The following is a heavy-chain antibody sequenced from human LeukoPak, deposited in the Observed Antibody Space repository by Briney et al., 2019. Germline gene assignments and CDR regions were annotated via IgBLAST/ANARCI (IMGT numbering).Heavy chain of an antibody. CDR1: GYTFTSYG. CDR3: ARCFDYGDFFDF. CDR2: INPYDGNT. V-gene: IGHV1-18*01. D-gene: IGHD4-17*01. Sequence: GASVKVSRKASGYTFTSYGITWVRQAPGQGLEWMGWINPYDGNTNYAQNLQDRVTMTVDTSTTTAYMEVRSLRSDDTAVYYCARCFDYGDFFDFWGQGTLVTVSS. J-gene: IGHJ4*02.